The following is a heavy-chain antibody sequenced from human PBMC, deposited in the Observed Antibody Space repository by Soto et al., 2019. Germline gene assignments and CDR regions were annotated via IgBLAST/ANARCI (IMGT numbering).Heavy chain of an antibody. Sequence: QVQLQQWGAGLLKPSETLSLTCAVFGGSFSAYYWSWIRQPPGKGLEWIGEINPSGGTNYNPSLNSRVTISVDTSKNQFSLKLSSVTAADTAVYYCARTPAVRGGRSFDYWGQGTLVIVSS. CDR3: ARTPAVRGGRSFDY. CDR1: GGSFSAYY. J-gene: IGHJ4*02. D-gene: IGHD3-10*01. CDR2: INPSGGT. V-gene: IGHV4-34*01.